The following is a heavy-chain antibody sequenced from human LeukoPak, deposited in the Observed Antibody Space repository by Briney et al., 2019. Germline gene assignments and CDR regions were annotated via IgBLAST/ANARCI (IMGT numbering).Heavy chain of an antibody. V-gene: IGHV3-30*04. Sequence: GGSLRLSCAAYGFTFSSYAMHWDSQAPGKGLEWVAVISYDGSNKYYADSVKGRFTISRDNSKNTLYLQMNSLRAEDTAVYYCATAAGTDWEFDYWGQGTLVTVSS. CDR2: ISYDGSNK. D-gene: IGHD6-13*01. J-gene: IGHJ4*02. CDR3: ATAAGTDWEFDY. CDR1: GFTFSSYA.